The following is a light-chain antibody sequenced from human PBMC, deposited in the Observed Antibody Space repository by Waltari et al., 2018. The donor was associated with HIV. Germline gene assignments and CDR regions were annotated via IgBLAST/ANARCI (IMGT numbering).Light chain of an antibody. CDR1: TGVVTSGQW. CDR3: SLSFGGAAV. J-gene: IGLJ2*01. CDR2: DTT. V-gene: IGLV7-46*01. Sequence: QAVVTQEPSRTVSPGGTGTLNCGSSTGVVTSGQWPYWFQQKPRQAPRPLIYDTTHNHSWTPARFSGSLLGGKAVLTLSGAQPEDAADYYCSLSFGGAAVFGGGTHVTVL.